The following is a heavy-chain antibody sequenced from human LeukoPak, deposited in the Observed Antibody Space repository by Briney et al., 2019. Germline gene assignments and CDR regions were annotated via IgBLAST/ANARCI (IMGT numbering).Heavy chain of an antibody. D-gene: IGHD1-1*01. CDR1: GYTFTGYY. CDR2: INPNSGGT. V-gene: IGHV1-2*06. J-gene: IGHJ4*02. Sequence: GASVKVSCKASGYTFTGYYTHWVRQAPGQGLEWMGRINPNSGGTNYAQKFQGRVTMTRDTSISTAYMELSRLRSDDTAVYYCARDPGDNWNDMDYWGQGTLVTVSS. CDR3: ARDPGDNWNDMDY.